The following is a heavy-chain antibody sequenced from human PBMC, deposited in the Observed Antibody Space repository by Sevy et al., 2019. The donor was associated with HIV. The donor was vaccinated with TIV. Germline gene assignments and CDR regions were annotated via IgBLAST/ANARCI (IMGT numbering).Heavy chain of an antibody. D-gene: IGHD1-1*01. J-gene: IGHJ6*02. CDR1: GFTFSSYA. CDR3: ARDRGVVLERRIAYYYYGMDV. V-gene: IGHV3-30-3*01. Sequence: GGCLRLSCAASGFTFSSYAMHWVRQAPGKGLEWVAVISYDGSNKYYADSVKGRFTISRDNSKITLYLQMNSLRAEDTAVYYCARDRGVVLERRIAYYYYGMDVWGQGTTVTVSS. CDR2: ISYDGSNK.